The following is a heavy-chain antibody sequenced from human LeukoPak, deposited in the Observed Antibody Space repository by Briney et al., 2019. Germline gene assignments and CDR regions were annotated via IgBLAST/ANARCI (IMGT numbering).Heavy chain of an antibody. CDR3: ARVKPGTYYYGSGIDY. Sequence: GGSLRLSCAASGFTFSSYWMNWVRQAPGKGLVWVSRIASDGSSTTYADSVKGRFSISRDNAKDTLYLQMNSLRVEDTAVYYCARVKPGTYYYGSGIDYWGQGTLVTVSS. J-gene: IGHJ4*02. V-gene: IGHV3-74*01. CDR1: GFTFSSYW. D-gene: IGHD3-10*01. CDR2: IASDGSST.